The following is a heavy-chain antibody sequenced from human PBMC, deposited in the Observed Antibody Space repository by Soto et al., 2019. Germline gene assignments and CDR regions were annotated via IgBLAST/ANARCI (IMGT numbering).Heavy chain of an antibody. CDR3: ARESRSDPHEDY. Sequence: QVQLVESGGGVVQPGRSLRLSCAASGFTFSSYAMHWVRQAPGKGLEWVAVISYDGSNKYYADSVKGRFTISRDNSKNPLYLQMNSLRAEDTAVYYCARESRSDPHEDYWGQGTLVTVSS. J-gene: IGHJ4*02. V-gene: IGHV3-30-3*01. CDR1: GFTFSSYA. CDR2: ISYDGSNK.